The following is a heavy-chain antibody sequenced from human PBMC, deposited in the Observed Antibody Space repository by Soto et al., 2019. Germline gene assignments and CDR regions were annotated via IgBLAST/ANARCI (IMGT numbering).Heavy chain of an antibody. CDR2: ISGSGGST. CDR1: GFTFSSYA. Sequence: EVQLLESGGGLVQPGGSLRLSCAASGFTFSSYAMSWVRQAPGKGLEWVSAISGSGGSTYYADSVKGRFTISRDKSKNTLYLQMNSLRAEDTAVYYCVDWGPRGALRYFDWLSFVVYWGQGTLVTVSS. J-gene: IGHJ4*01. V-gene: IGHV3-23*01. D-gene: IGHD3-9*01. CDR3: VDWGPRGALRYFDWLSFVVY.